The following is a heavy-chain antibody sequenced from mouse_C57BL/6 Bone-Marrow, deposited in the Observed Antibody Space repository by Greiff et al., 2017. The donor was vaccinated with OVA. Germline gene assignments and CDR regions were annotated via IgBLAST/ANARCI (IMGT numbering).Heavy chain of an antibody. CDR1: GFTFTDYY. CDR2: IRNKANGYTT. Sequence: EVMLVESGGGLVQPGGSLSLSCAASGFTFTDYYMSWVRQPPGKALEWLGFIRNKANGYTTEYSASVKGRFTISRDNSQSILYLQMNALRAEDSATYYCARYIENWDWYFDVWGTGTTVTVSS. V-gene: IGHV7-3*01. CDR3: ARYIENWDWYFDV. J-gene: IGHJ1*03. D-gene: IGHD4-1*01.